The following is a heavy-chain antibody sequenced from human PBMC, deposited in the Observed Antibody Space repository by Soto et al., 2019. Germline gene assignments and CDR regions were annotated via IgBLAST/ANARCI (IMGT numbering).Heavy chain of an antibody. CDR3: AREGGYSYGYRGVDY. J-gene: IGHJ4*02. CDR2: IYHSGST. D-gene: IGHD5-18*01. Sequence: QLQLQESGSGLVKPSQTLSLTCAVSGGSISSGGYSWSWIRQPPGKGLEWIGYIYHSGSTYYNPSLKSRVTISVDRSKNQFSLKLSSVTAADTAVYYCAREGGYSYGYRGVDYGGQGTLVTVSS. V-gene: IGHV4-30-2*01. CDR1: GGSISSGGYS.